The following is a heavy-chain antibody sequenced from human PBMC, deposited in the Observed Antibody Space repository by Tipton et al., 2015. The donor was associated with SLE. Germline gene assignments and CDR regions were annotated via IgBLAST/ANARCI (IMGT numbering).Heavy chain of an antibody. Sequence: LRLSCSVSGVSITSNIYYWGWIRQPQGKGLAWLGTIYFRGKAYYKPSLKSRVTISLELSKNQFSLRLNPMPAAEAAVYYCVERTGENWGQGTHVTVSS. CDR3: VERTGEN. V-gene: IGHV4-39*07. D-gene: IGHD3/OR15-3a*01. CDR1: GVSITSNIYY. CDR2: IYFRGKA. J-gene: IGHJ4*02.